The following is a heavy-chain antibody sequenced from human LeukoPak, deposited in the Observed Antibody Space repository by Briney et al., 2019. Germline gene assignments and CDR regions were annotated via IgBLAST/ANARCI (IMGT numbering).Heavy chain of an antibody. CDR1: GFTFDDYA. CDR2: ISWNSGSI. Sequence: GRSLRLSCAASGFTFDDYAIHWGRKAPGKGLEWVSGISWNSGSIGYADSVKGRFTISRDNAKNSLYLQMNSLRAEDTALYYCAKGYSYAPGDYFDYWGQGTLVTVSS. J-gene: IGHJ4*02. D-gene: IGHD5-18*01. CDR3: AKGYSYAPGDYFDY. V-gene: IGHV3-9*01.